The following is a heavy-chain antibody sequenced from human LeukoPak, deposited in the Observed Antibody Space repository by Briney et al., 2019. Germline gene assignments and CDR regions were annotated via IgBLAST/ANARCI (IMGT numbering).Heavy chain of an antibody. CDR2: IKQDGSEK. J-gene: IGHJ5*02. CDR1: GFTLSSYW. V-gene: IGHV3-7*03. CDR3: ARGDSSGWYGWFDP. Sequence: GGSLTLSCAASGFTLSSYWMSWVRQAPGRGREWVANIKQDGSEKYYVDSVKGRFTISRDNAKNLLYLQMNSLRAEDTAVYYCARGDSSGWYGWFDPWGQGTLVTVSS. D-gene: IGHD6-19*01.